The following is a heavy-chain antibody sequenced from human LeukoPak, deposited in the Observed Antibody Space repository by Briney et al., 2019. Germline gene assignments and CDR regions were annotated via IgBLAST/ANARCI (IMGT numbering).Heavy chain of an antibody. Sequence: SQTLSLTCTVSGGSISSGSYYWSWIRQPAGKGLEWIGRIYTSGSTNYNPSLESRVTISVDTSKNQFSLKLSSVTAADTAVYYCARDGAVPYYFDYWGQGTLVTVSS. CDR3: ARDGAVPYYFDY. CDR2: IYTSGST. J-gene: IGHJ4*02. D-gene: IGHD4/OR15-4a*01. V-gene: IGHV4-61*02. CDR1: GGSISSGSYY.